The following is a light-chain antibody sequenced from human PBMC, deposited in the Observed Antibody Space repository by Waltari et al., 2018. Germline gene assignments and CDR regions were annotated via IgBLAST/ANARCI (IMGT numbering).Light chain of an antibody. CDR3: QKYVSLPAT. CDR2: DTS. Sequence: GLTQSPGTLSLSPGERATLSCRASQSVGKYLAWYQQKPGQAPRLLIYDTSTRATGIPDRFSGSGSGTDFSLTISRLEPEDFAVYYCQKYVSLPATFGQGTKVQIK. V-gene: IGKV3-20*01. CDR1: QSVGKY. J-gene: IGKJ1*01.